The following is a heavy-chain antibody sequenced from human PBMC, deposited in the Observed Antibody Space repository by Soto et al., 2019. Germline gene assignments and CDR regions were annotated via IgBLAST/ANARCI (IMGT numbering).Heavy chain of an antibody. D-gene: IGHD6-19*01. V-gene: IGHV3-53*01. J-gene: IGHJ4*02. Sequence: GESLKISCAASGFTVSSNYMSWVRQAPGKGLEWVSVIYSGGSTYYADSVKGRFTISRDNSKNTLYLQMNSLRAEDTAVYYCASGTRAPTYSSGWYQYYWGQGTLVTVSS. CDR3: ASGTRAPTYSSGWYQYY. CDR2: IYSGGST. CDR1: GFTVSSNY.